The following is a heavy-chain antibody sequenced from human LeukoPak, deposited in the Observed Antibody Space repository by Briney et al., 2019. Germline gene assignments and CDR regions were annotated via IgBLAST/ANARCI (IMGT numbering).Heavy chain of an antibody. CDR1: GFTFDDYA. CDR2: ISWNSGSI. V-gene: IGHV3-9*01. Sequence: GGSLRLSCAASGFTFDDYAMHWVRQAPGKGLEWVSGISWNSGSIGYADSVKGRFTISRDNAKNSLYLQMNSLRAEDTALYYCAKDMGKGLRLGELSSRVHDYWGQGTLVTVSS. CDR3: AKDMGKGLRLGELSSRVHDY. J-gene: IGHJ4*02. D-gene: IGHD3-16*02.